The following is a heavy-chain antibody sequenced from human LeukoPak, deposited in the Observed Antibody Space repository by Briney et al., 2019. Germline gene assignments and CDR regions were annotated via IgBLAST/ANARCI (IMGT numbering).Heavy chain of an antibody. D-gene: IGHD3-22*01. V-gene: IGHV5-51*01. CDR1: GYTFHSYW. CDR2: IYPGDSDT. CDR3: ARQTTYYYDSSGYSSPYYGMDV. J-gene: IGHJ6*02. Sequence: GESLKISCKGSGYTFHSYWIAWVRQMPGKGLEWMGIIYPGDSDTRYSPSFQGQVTISADKSISTAYLQWSSLKASDTAMYYCARQTTYYYDSSGYSSPYYGMDVWGQGTTVTVSS.